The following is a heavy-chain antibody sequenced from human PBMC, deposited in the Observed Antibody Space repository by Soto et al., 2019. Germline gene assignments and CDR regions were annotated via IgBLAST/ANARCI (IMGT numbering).Heavy chain of an antibody. V-gene: IGHV4-39*01. D-gene: IGHD6-13*01. CDR2: SNYGGPT. Sequence: SETLSLTCTVSGGAINSTVYYWVWIRQPPGKVLEWIGSSNYGGPTYYSPSLQSRVTISLDTAKNHFSLNLRSVTAADTAVYYCARHGAYSTSVYYYYGMDVWGQGTTVTVSS. J-gene: IGHJ6*02. CDR3: ARHGAYSTSVYYYYGMDV. CDR1: GGAINSTVYY.